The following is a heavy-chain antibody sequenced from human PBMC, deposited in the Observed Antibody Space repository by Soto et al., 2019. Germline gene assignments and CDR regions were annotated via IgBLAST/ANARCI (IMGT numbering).Heavy chain of an antibody. J-gene: IGHJ3*02. CDR3: ARHHLDLGELSFDAFDI. CDR1: GGSISSSSYY. D-gene: IGHD3-16*02. Sequence: QLQLQESGPGLVKPSETLSLTCTVSGGSISSSSYYWGWIRQPPGKGLEWIGSIYYSGSTYYNPSLKSRVTISVDTSKNQFSLKLSSVTAADTAVYYCARHHLDLGELSFDAFDIWGQGTMVTVSS. CDR2: IYYSGST. V-gene: IGHV4-39*01.